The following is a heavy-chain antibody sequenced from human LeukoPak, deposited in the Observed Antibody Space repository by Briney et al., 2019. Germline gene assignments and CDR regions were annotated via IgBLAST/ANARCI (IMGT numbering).Heavy chain of an antibody. CDR2: IYYSGST. D-gene: IGHD2-2*01. CDR3: ASSGVVPATVIGY. V-gene: IGHV4-30-4*01. CDR1: GGSISSGDYY. Sequence: SQTLSLTCTVSGGSISSGDYYWSWIRQPPGKGLEWIGYIYYSGSTYYNPSLKSRVTISVDTSKNQFSLKLSSVTAADTAVYYCASSGVVPATVIGYWGQGTLVTVSS. J-gene: IGHJ4*02.